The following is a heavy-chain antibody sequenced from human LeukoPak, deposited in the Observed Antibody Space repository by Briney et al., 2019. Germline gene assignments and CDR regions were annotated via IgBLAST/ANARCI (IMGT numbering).Heavy chain of an antibody. CDR1: GGSFSVYY. CDR3: ARGLDAAMVNFDY. D-gene: IGHD5-18*01. Sequence: SETPSLTCAVYGGSFSVYYWRWIRQPPGMGLEWIGEINHIGSTNYNPSLKSRVTISVDTSKNQFSLKLSSVTAADTAVYYCARGLDAAMVNFDYWGQGTLVTVSS. CDR2: INHIGST. V-gene: IGHV4-34*01. J-gene: IGHJ4*02.